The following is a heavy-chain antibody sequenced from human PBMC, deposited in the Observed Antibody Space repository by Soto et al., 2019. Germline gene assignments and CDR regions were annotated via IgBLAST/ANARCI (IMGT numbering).Heavy chain of an antibody. Sequence: EVQLLESGGGLVQPGGSLRLSCAASGFTFSTYTMSWVRQALGKGMECVSAISGTGGSSSYTDSVKGRFTISRDNSKNTLSLQMDSLRAEDTARYYCAKRAVAGRNWYFDLWGRGTLVTVSS. D-gene: IGHD6-19*01. V-gene: IGHV3-23*01. CDR3: AKRAVAGRNWYFDL. CDR1: GFTFSTYT. CDR2: ISGTGGSS. J-gene: IGHJ2*01.